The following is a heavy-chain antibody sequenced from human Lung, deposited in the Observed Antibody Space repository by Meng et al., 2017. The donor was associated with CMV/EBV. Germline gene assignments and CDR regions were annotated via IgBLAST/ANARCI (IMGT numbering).Heavy chain of an antibody. Sequence: SLKISXAASGFTFSSYEMNWVRQAPGKGLEWVSYISSGGITISYADSVRGRFTISRDNAKNSLYLLMNSLRAEDTAVYYCARFPWSGFYIPYWGQGTLVTFSS. J-gene: IGHJ4*02. CDR2: ISSGGITI. CDR1: GFTFSSYE. D-gene: IGHD3-3*01. CDR3: ARFPWSGFYIPY. V-gene: IGHV3-48*03.